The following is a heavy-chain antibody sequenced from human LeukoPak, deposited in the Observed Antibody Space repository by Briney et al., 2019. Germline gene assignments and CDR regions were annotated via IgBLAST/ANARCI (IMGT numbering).Heavy chain of an antibody. CDR1: GFTFSNEA. CDR2: ISPGGGTT. D-gene: IGHD4-23*01. Sequence: PGGSLRLSCAVSGFTFSNEAMGWVRQLRGGGLEWVSTISPGGGTTYYAESMKGRFTISRDNSKNTLYLQMNSQRAEDTAVYYCATVSRFGNHDYYYMDVWGKGTTVTVSS. J-gene: IGHJ6*03. CDR3: ATVSRFGNHDYYYMDV. V-gene: IGHV3-23*01.